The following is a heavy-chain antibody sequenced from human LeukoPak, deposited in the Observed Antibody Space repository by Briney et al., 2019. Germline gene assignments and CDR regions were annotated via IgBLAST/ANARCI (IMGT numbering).Heavy chain of an antibody. Sequence: ASVKVSCKASGYTFTSYGISWVRQAPGRGLEWMGWISAYNGNTNYAQKLQGRVTMTTDTSTSTAYMELRSLRSDDTAVYYCARDGEYGGYYYGMDVWGQGTTVTVSS. V-gene: IGHV1-18*01. CDR1: GYTFTSYG. J-gene: IGHJ6*02. CDR3: ARDGEYGGYYYGMDV. CDR2: ISAYNGNT. D-gene: IGHD4/OR15-4a*01.